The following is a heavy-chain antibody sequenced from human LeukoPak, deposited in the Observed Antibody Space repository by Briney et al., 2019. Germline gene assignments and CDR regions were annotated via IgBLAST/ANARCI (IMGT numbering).Heavy chain of an antibody. V-gene: IGHV4-61*02. CDR1: GGSISSGSYY. Sequence: PSETLSLTCTVSGGSISSGSYYWSWIRQPAGKGLEWIGRIYTSGSTNYNPSLKSRVTISVDTSKNQFSLKLSSVTAADTAVYYCARGRRESPSRGYYYYYMNVWGKGTTVTVFS. J-gene: IGHJ6*03. CDR2: IYTSGST. CDR3: ARGRRESPSRGYYYYYMNV.